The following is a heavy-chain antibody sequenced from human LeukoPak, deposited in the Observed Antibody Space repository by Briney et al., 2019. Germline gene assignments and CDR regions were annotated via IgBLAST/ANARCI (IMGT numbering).Heavy chain of an antibody. CDR1: GFTVSSNY. J-gene: IGHJ6*02. CDR2: IYSGGST. CDR3: ARDLGSLYYYGMDV. Sequence: SGGSLRLSCAASGFTVSSNYMSWVRQAPGKGLGWVSVIYSGGSTYYADSVKGRFTISRDNSKNTLYLQMNSLRAEDTAVYYCARDLGSLYYYGMDVWGQGTTVTVSS. V-gene: IGHV3-53*01. D-gene: IGHD2-2*03.